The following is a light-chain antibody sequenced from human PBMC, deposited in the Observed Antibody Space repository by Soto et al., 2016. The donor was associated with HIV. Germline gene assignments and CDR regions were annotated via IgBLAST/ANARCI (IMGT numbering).Light chain of an antibody. J-gene: IGKJ5*01. V-gene: IGKV1-39*01. CDR3: QQLNSYLGIT. Sequence: DIQMTQSPSSLSASVGDRVTITCRASQSISSYLNWYQQKPGKAPNLLIYAASSLQSGVPSRFSGSGSGTDSTLTISSLQPEDFATYYCQQLNSYLGITFGQGTRLEIK. CDR1: QSISSY. CDR2: AAS.